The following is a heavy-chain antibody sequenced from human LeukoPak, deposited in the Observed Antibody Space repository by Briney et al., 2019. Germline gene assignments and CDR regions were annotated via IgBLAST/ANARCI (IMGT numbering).Heavy chain of an antibody. Sequence: GGSLRLSCAASGFTFSSYSMNWVRQAPGKGLEWVSSISSSSSYIYYADSVKGRLTISRDNAKNSLYLQMNSLRAEDTAVYYCASELELLIDYWGQGTLVTVSS. V-gene: IGHV3-21*01. CDR1: GFTFSSYS. D-gene: IGHD1-7*01. CDR2: ISSSSSYI. CDR3: ASELELLIDY. J-gene: IGHJ4*02.